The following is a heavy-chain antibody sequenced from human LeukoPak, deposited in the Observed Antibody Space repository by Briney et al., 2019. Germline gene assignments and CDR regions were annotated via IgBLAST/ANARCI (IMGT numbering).Heavy chain of an antibody. CDR1: GFTLSVFW. CDR2: INSDGSTT. Sequence: GGSLRLSCAASGFTLSVFWMHWVRQAPGKGLVWVSRINSDGSTTIYADSVKGRFTISRDNANNTLLLQMNSLRVEDTAVYYCVRDYYGSGDYWGQGTLVTVSS. V-gene: IGHV3-74*01. J-gene: IGHJ4*02. D-gene: IGHD3-10*01. CDR3: VRDYYGSGDY.